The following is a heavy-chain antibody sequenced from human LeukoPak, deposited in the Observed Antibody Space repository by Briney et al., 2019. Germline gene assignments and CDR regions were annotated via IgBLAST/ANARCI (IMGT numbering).Heavy chain of an antibody. D-gene: IGHD3-16*01. CDR1: GFTFSTHA. J-gene: IGHJ4*02. CDR2: ISGSGGST. Sequence: GGSLRLSCAASGFTFSTHAMSWVRQAPGKGLEWVSTISGSGGSTYYADSVKGRFIISRDTSKNTLFLQMNSLRVDDTAVYFCARDHRIGGSWGQGTLVTVSS. V-gene: IGHV3-23*01. CDR3: ARDHRIGGS.